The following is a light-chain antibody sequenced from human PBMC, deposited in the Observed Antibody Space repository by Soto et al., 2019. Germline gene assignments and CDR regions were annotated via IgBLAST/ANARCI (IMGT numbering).Light chain of an antibody. Sequence: EIVLTQSPATLSLSPGERATLSCRDSQSVRSYLAWYQQKPGQAPRILVYDAYNRETGIPARFTGSGSATDFSLTITSLEPEDFAVYYCQQRGKWPSTFGPGTKVDIK. CDR3: QQRGKWPST. J-gene: IGKJ2*02. CDR2: DAY. V-gene: IGKV3-11*01. CDR1: QSVRSY.